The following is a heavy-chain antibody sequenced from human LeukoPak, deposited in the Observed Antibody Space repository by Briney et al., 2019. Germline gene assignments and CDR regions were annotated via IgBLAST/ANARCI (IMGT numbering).Heavy chain of an antibody. J-gene: IGHJ4*02. V-gene: IGHV4-4*07. CDR2: IYTSGST. CDR3: AKSRQLGIAVAGNYFDY. CDR1: GGSISSYY. D-gene: IGHD6-19*01. Sequence: SETLSLTCTVSGGSISSYYWSWIRQPAGKGLEWIGRIYTSGSTNYNPSLKSRVTMSVDTSKNQFSLKLSSVTAADTAVYYCAKSRQLGIAVAGNYFDYWGQGTLVTVSS.